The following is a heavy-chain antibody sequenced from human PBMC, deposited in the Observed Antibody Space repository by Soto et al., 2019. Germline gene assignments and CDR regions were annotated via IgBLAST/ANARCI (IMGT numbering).Heavy chain of an antibody. D-gene: IGHD6-13*01. V-gene: IGHV3-23*01. CDR1: GFTVSSYA. J-gene: IGHJ5*02. Sequence: PGGSLRLSCAASGFTVSSYAMSWVRQAQGKGLEWVSLISGSGGITYYADSVKGRFTISRDNSKNTLYLQMNSLRAEDTAVYYFAKDKESDGTSPWFDTWGQGTLVTVSA. CDR2: ISGSGGIT. CDR3: AKDKESDGTSPWFDT.